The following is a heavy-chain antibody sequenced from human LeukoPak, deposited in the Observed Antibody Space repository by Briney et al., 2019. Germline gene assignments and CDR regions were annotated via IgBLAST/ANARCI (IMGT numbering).Heavy chain of an antibody. J-gene: IGHJ5*01. CDR2: INANSGTT. V-gene: IGHV3-23*01. CDR1: GFTFNSYA. Sequence: GGPLRLSCAASGFTFNSYAMSWLRQPPGKGLEWVSTINANSGTTSYAASVRGRFTISRDNSKNTLYLQVNTLRADDTATYYCAKPVSGGLAVTADWFHPGAKEPWSSSPQ. CDR3: AKPVSGGLAVTADWFHP. D-gene: IGHD6-19*01.